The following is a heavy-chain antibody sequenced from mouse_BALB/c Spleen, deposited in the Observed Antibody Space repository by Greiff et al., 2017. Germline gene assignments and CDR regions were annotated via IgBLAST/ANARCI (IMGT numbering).Heavy chain of an antibody. CDR3: TRGGSLGLDY. Sequence: DVMLVESGGGLVKPGGSLKLSCAASGFTFSSYTMSWVRQTPEKRLEWVATISSGGSYTYYPDSVKGRFTISRDNAKNTLYLQMSSLKSEDTAMYYCTRGGSLGLDYWGQGTTLTVSS. CDR2: ISSGGSYT. J-gene: IGHJ2*01. CDR1: GFTFSSYT. D-gene: IGHD4-1*01. V-gene: IGHV5-6-4*01.